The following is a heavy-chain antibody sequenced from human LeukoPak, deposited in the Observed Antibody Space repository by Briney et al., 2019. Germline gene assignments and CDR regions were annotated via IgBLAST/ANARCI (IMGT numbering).Heavy chain of an antibody. Sequence: ASVKVSCKASGYTFTSYGISWVRQAPGQGLEWMGWISAYNGNTNYAQKLQGRVTMTTDTSTSTAYMELRSLRSDDTAVYYCARVSSTGYAVSSGLYYWGQGVLVTVSS. CDR1: GYTFTSYG. D-gene: IGHD3-22*01. V-gene: IGHV1-18*01. J-gene: IGHJ4*02. CDR3: ARVSSTGYAVSSGLYY. CDR2: ISAYNGNT.